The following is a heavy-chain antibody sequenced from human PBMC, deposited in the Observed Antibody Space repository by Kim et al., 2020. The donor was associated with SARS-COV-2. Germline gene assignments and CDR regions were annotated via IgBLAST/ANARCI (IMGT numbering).Heavy chain of an antibody. V-gene: IGHV3-15*01. CDR1: GFTFSNAW. CDR3: TTDPVWWLHKEGL. Sequence: GGSLRLSCAASGFTFSNAWMSWVRQAPGKGLEWVGRIKSKTDGGTTDYAAPVKGRFTISRDDSKNTLYLQMNSLKTEDTAVYYCTTDPVWWLHKEGLWGQGTLVTVSS. CDR2: IKSKTDGGTT. D-gene: IGHD5-12*01. J-gene: IGHJ4*02.